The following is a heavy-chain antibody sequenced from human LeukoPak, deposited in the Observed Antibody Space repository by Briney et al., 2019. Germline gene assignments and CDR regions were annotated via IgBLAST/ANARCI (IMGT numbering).Heavy chain of an antibody. J-gene: IGHJ4*02. CDR1: GYTFTIHA. D-gene: IGHD2-2*01. CDR2: INTNTGNP. CDR3: AKQGPGYCGSTSCYGVDY. V-gene: IGHV7-4-1*02. Sequence: ASVKVSCKASGYTFTIHAMNWVRQAPGQGLEWMGWINTNTGNPTYAQGLQGGFVFSLETSVSTAYLQISSLKPEDTAVYYCAKQGPGYCGSTSCYGVDYWGQGTLVTVSS.